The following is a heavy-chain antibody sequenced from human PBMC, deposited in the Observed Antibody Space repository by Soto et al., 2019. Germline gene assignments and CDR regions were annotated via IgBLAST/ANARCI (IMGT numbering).Heavy chain of an antibody. D-gene: IGHD4-17*01. J-gene: IGHJ5*02. CDR1: GGSISSSSYY. CDR2: IYYSGST. CDR3: ARHGTTVVKGRAVDP. Sequence: QLQLQESGPGLVKPSETLSLTCTVSGGSISSSSYYWGWIRQPPGKGLEWIGSIYYSGSTYYNPSLKSRVTISVDTSKNQFSLKLSSVTAADTAVYYCARHGTTVVKGRAVDPWGQGTLVTVSS. V-gene: IGHV4-39*01.